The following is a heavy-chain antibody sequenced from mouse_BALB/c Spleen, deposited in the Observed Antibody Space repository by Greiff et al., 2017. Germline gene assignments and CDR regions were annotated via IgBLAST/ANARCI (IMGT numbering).Heavy chain of an antibody. V-gene: IGHV14-3*02. CDR1: GFNIKDTY. Sequence: EVQLQQSGAELVKPGASVKLSCTASGFNIKDTYMHWVKQRPEQGLEWIGRIDPANGNTKYDPKFQGKATITADTSSNTAYLQLSSLTSEDTAVYYCARSGLGRAWFAYWGQGTLVTVSA. D-gene: IGHD4-1*01. CDR3: ARSGLGRAWFAY. J-gene: IGHJ3*01. CDR2: IDPANGNT.